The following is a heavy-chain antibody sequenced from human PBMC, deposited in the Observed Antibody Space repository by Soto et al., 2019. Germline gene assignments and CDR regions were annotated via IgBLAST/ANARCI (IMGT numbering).Heavy chain of an antibody. J-gene: IGHJ6*02. Sequence: QVQLVQSGAEVKKPGASVKVSCKASGYTFTSYDINWVRQATGQGLEWMGWMNPNSGNTGYAQKFQGRVTMTSSTPTSTAYMELSSLRSENTAVYYCARRAVASYYYYYGMDVWGQGTTVTVSS. V-gene: IGHV1-8*01. CDR2: MNPNSGNT. CDR3: ARRAVASYYYYYGMDV. D-gene: IGHD6-19*01. CDR1: GYTFTSYD.